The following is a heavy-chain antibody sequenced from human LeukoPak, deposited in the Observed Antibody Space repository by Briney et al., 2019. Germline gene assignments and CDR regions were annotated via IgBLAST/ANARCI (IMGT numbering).Heavy chain of an antibody. J-gene: IGHJ4*02. D-gene: IGHD5/OR15-5a*01. CDR3: ARLEPSLRESTFDY. CDR1: GYTFTSYD. V-gene: IGHV1-69*06. CDR2: IIPIFGTA. Sequence: ASVKVSCKASGYTFTSYDINWVRQAPGQGLEWMGGIIPIFGTANYAQKFQGRVTVTADKSTSTAYMDLSSLRAEDTAVYYCARLEPSLRESTFDYWGQGTLVTVSS.